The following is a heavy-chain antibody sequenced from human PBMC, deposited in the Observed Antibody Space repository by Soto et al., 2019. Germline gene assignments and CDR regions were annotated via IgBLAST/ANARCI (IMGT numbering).Heavy chain of an antibody. J-gene: IGHJ3*02. V-gene: IGHV3-48*01. CDR3: AGAFDI. CDR1: GFSFSEYN. Sequence: EVQLVESGGDLVQPGGSLILSCAASGFSFSEYNLNWVRQAPGQGLEWVSYISSSSSTIYYADSVKGRFTISRDDAKNTLYLQMNSLRADDTAVYYCAGAFDIWGQGTMVTVSS. CDR2: ISSSSSTI.